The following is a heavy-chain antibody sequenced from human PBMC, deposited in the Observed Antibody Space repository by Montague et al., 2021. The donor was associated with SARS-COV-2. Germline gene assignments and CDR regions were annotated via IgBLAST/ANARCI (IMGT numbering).Heavy chain of an antibody. J-gene: IGHJ3*02. CDR3: ARDRLNTIFGVVINDAFDI. CDR2: IYYSGST. Sequence: SETLSLTCTVSGGSISSYYWSWIRQPPGKGLEWIGYIYYSGSTNXNPSLKSRVTISVDTSKNQFSLKLSSVTAADTAVYYCARDRLNTIFGVVINDAFDIWGQGTMVTVPS. V-gene: IGHV4-59*01. CDR1: GGSISSYY. D-gene: IGHD3-3*01.